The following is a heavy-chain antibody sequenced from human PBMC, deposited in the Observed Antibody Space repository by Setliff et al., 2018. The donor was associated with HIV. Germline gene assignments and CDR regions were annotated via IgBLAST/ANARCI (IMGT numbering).Heavy chain of an antibody. CDR2: ISNNGGKT. V-gene: IGHV3-53*01. CDR3: ARDCRVGWVFTYGMDV. J-gene: IGHJ6*02. Sequence: GGSLRLSCVASGITVSGIYMTWVRQAPGKGLEWVSSISNNGGKTYYADSEKGRFTISRDNSKNTLYLQMNSLRAADTAVYYCARDCRVGWVFTYGMDVWGQGTLVTVSS. CDR1: GITVSGIY. D-gene: IGHD6-13*01.